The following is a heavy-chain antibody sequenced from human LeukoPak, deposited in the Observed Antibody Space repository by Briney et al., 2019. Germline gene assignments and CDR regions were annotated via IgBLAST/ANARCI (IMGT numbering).Heavy chain of an antibody. Sequence: SETLSLTCTVSGGSISSSSYYWGWIRQPPGKGLEWIGSIYYSGSPYYNPSLKSRVTISVDTSKNQFSLKLSSVTAADTAVYYCARVMTTVTNNWFDPWGQGTLVTVSS. V-gene: IGHV4-39*07. CDR2: IYYSGSP. D-gene: IGHD4-17*01. CDR1: GGSISSSSYY. CDR3: ARVMTTVTNNWFDP. J-gene: IGHJ5*02.